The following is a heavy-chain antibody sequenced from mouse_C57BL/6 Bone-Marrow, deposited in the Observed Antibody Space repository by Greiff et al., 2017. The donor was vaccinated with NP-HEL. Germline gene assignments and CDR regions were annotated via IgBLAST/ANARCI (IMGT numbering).Heavy chain of an antibody. CDR2: IYPGSGNT. J-gene: IGHJ2*01. D-gene: IGHD4-1*01. CDR3: ARWAGTGGDY. Sequence: QVHVKQSGAELVRPGASVKLSCKASGYTFTDYYINWVKQRPGQGLEWIARIYPGSGNTYYNEKFKGKATLTAEKSSSTAYMQLSSLTSEDSAVYFCARWAGTGGDYWGQGTTLTVSS. CDR1: GYTFTDYY. V-gene: IGHV1-76*01.